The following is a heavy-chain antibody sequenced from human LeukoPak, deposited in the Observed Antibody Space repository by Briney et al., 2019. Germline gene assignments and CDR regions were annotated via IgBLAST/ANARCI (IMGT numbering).Heavy chain of an antibody. Sequence: GGSLRLSCAASGFTFSSYGMHWVRQAPGKGLEWVAFIRNDGSNKYYADSVKGRFTISRDNSKNTLYLQMNSLRAEDTAVYYCAKDPRYCSGGSCYIYFYYYMDVWGKGTTVTVSS. CDR1: GFTFSSYG. J-gene: IGHJ6*03. CDR2: IRNDGSNK. CDR3: AKDPRYCSGGSCYIYFYYYMDV. D-gene: IGHD2-15*01. V-gene: IGHV3-30*02.